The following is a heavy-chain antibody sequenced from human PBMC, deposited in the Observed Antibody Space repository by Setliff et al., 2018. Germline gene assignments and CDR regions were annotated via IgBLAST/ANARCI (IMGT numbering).Heavy chain of an antibody. CDR1: GGTLSSYG. J-gene: IGHJ6*03. CDR2: TIPMFGTI. V-gene: IGHV1-69*05. D-gene: IGHD3-22*01. Sequence: ASVKVSCKASGGTLSSYGISWVRQAPGQGLEWMGGTIPMFGTIDYARKFQGRVTIITDESTSTAYMQLSSLGSEDTAVYYCVREGVDSRSSTDYRYYMDVWGKGTTVTVSS. CDR3: VREGVDSRSSTDYRYYMDV.